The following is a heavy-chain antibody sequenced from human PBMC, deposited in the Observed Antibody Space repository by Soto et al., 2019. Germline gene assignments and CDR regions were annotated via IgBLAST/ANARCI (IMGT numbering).Heavy chain of an antibody. CDR1: GFTFSSYG. CDR2: IWYDGSNK. CDR3: ARPGYYYDSSGFHDAFDI. J-gene: IGHJ3*02. Sequence: GGSLRLSCAASGFTFSSYGMHWVRQAPGKGLEWVAVIWYDGSNKYYTDSVKGRFTISRDNSKNTLYLQMNSLRAEDTAVYYCARPGYYYDSSGFHDAFDIWGQGTMVTVSS. V-gene: IGHV3-33*01. D-gene: IGHD3-22*01.